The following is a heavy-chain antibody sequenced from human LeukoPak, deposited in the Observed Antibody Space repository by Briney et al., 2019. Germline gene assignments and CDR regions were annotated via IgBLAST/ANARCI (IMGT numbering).Heavy chain of an antibody. CDR3: ANIRWLQFGYFDY. D-gene: IGHD5-24*01. CDR1: GFTFSSYA. V-gene: IGHV3-23*01. Sequence: GGSLRLSCAASGFTFSSYAMSWVRQAPGKGLEWVSAISGSGGSTYDADSVYGRFTISRDNSKNTLYLQMNSLRAEDTAVYYCANIRWLQFGYFDYWGQGTLVTVSS. CDR2: ISGSGGST. J-gene: IGHJ4*02.